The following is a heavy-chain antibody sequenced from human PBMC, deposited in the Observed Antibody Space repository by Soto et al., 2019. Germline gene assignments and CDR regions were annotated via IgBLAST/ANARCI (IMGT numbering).Heavy chain of an antibody. CDR1: GGSISSNNW. V-gene: IGHV4-4*02. CDR2: IYHSGGT. Sequence: QVQLQESGPGLVKPSGTLSLTCAASGGSISSNNWWHWVRQPPGKGLEWIGEIYHSGGTNYSPSLKSRVTMSVDKSKNQFSLSLSSMTAADTAVYYCARERGAGTYQGFDFWGQGTLVTVSS. CDR3: ARERGAGTYQGFDF. D-gene: IGHD1-26*01. J-gene: IGHJ4*02.